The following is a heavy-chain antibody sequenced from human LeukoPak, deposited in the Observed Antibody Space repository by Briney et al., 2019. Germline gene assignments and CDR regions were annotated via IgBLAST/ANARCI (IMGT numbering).Heavy chain of an antibody. Sequence: ASVKVSCKASDYTFTSYGISWVRQAPGQGLEWMGWISAYNGNTNYAQKLQGRVTMTTDTSTSTAYMELRSLRSDDTAVYYCARDLIVRAVAGAPVDYWGQGTLVTVSS. D-gene: IGHD6-19*01. J-gene: IGHJ4*02. CDR1: DYTFTSYG. V-gene: IGHV1-18*01. CDR3: ARDLIVRAVAGAPVDY. CDR2: ISAYNGNT.